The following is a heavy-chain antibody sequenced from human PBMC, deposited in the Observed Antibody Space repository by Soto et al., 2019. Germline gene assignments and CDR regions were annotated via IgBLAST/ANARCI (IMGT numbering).Heavy chain of an antibody. Sequence: LRLSCAASGFTFGDYWMHWVRQPPGKGPEWVSRMTGDGRTTQYADSVKGRFTASRDNAKSTLYLQMNSLRAEDTAVYYCATAEVDYWGPGTLVTVSS. V-gene: IGHV3-74*03. J-gene: IGHJ4*02. CDR1: GFTFGDYW. CDR3: ATAEVDY. CDR2: MTGDGRTT.